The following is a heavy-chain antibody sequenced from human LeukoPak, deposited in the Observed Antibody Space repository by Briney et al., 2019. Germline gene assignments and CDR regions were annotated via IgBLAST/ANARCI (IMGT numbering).Heavy chain of an antibody. CDR3: ARDSIYSGSWGLDY. Sequence: PSETLSLTCTVSGGSISSYYWSWIRQPAGKGLEWIWRIYTSGSTNYNPSLKSPVTMSVDTSKNQFSLKLSSVTAADTAVYYCARDSIYSGSWGLDYWGQGTLVTVSS. J-gene: IGHJ4*02. V-gene: IGHV4-4*07. CDR2: IYTSGST. CDR1: GGSISSYY. D-gene: IGHD6-13*01.